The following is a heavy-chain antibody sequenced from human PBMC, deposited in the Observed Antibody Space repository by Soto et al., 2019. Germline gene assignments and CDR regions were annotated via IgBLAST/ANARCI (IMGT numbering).Heavy chain of an antibody. CDR2: VSFDSKNK. Sequence: PGRSLRLSCAGSGFSFDSYSMHWVRQAPGKGLEWVTTVSFDSKNKYYIDSVEGRFTISRDNSKNMLYLQMNSLTHEDTAVYYCAKESVEATYRCYGRDVWDRGTSATVSS. D-gene: IGHD1-1*01. J-gene: IGHJ6*02. CDR3: AKESVEATYRCYGRDV. CDR1: GFSFDSYS. V-gene: IGHV3-30*18.